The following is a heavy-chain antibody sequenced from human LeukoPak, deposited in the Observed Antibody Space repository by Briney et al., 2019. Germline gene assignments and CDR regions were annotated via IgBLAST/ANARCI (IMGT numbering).Heavy chain of an antibody. J-gene: IGHJ5*02. D-gene: IGHD4-17*01. CDR2: IIPIFGTA. Sequence: SVKVSCKASGGTFSSYAISWVRQAPGQGLEWMGGIIPIFGTANYAQKFQGRVTITADESTSTAYMELSSLRSEDTAVYYCARGRDMTTVTSVSWFDPWGQGTLVTVSS. V-gene: IGHV1-69*13. CDR1: GGTFSSYA. CDR3: ARGRDMTTVTSVSWFDP.